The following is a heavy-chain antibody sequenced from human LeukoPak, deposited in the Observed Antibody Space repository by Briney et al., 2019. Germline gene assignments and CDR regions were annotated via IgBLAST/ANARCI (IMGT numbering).Heavy chain of an antibody. CDR1: GVSISNYY. CDR3: ARGSSGWYLHYFDY. CDR2: IYYRGNT. D-gene: IGHD6-19*01. Sequence: ASETLSLTCSVSGVSISNYYWSWIRQPPGKGLEWIGYIYYRGNTIYNPSLKSRVTMSVDTSKNQFSLKLSSVTAADTAMYYCARGSSGWYLHYFDYWGQGTLVTVSS. J-gene: IGHJ4*02. V-gene: IGHV4-59*08.